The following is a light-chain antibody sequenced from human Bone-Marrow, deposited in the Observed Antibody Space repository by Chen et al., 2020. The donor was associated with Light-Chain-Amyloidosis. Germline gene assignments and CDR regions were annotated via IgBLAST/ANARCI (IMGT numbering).Light chain of an antibody. CDR1: NIGSTS. CDR2: DDS. CDR3: QVWDRSSDRPV. Sequence: SYVLTQPSSVSVAPGQTATPARGGNNIGSTSVHWYQQPPGQAPLLAVYDDSDRPSGIPERLSGSNSGNTATLTISRVEAGDEADYYCQVWDRSSDRPVFGGGTKLTVL. V-gene: IGLV3-21*02. J-gene: IGLJ3*02.